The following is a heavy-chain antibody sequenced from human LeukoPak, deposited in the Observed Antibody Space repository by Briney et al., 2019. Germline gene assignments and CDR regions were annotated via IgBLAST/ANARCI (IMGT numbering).Heavy chain of an antibody. CDR3: AGSWFDP. V-gene: IGHV3-30-3*01. J-gene: IGHJ5*02. CDR2: ISYDGSNK. Sequence: GGSLRLSCAASGFTFSSYAMHWVRQAPGKGLEWVAVISYDGSNKYYADSVKGRFTISRDNSKNTLYLQMNSLRAEDTAVYYCAGSWFDPWGQRTLVTVSS. CDR1: GFTFSSYA.